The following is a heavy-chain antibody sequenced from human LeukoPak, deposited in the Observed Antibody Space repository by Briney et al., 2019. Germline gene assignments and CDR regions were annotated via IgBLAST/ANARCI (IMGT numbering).Heavy chain of an antibody. V-gene: IGHV4-59*11. J-gene: IGHJ4*02. D-gene: IGHD3-22*01. Sequence: SETLSLTCVVSGGSLSTHHWSWIRQSPGRGLEWIGYITDSGSTNYNPSLKSRVTISVDTSKNQFSLMLSSVTAADTAVYYCARGYDSSAYYPFNYWGQGTLVTVSS. CDR3: ARGYDSSAYYPFNY. CDR2: ITDSGST. CDR1: GGSLSTHH.